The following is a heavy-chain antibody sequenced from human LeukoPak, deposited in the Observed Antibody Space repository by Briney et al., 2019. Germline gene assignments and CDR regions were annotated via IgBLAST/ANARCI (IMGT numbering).Heavy chain of an antibody. Sequence: KTSETLSLTCTVTGGSISSYYWSWIRQPAGKGLEWIGRIYTSGSTNYNPSLKSRVTMSVDTSKNQFSLKLSSVTAADTAVYYCARDPSSFGSGTRGDDYWGQGTLVTVSS. CDR2: IYTSGST. CDR1: GGSISSYY. V-gene: IGHV4-4*07. D-gene: IGHD3-10*01. J-gene: IGHJ4*02. CDR3: ARDPSSFGSGTRGDDY.